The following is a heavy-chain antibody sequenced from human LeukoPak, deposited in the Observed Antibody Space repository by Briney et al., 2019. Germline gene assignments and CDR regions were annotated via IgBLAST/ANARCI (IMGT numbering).Heavy chain of an antibody. CDR3: ARVGSSGWDYYFDY. CDR2: ISGSGGST. CDR1: GFTFSSYA. D-gene: IGHD6-19*01. Sequence: GGSLRLSCAASGFTFSSYAMSWVRQAPGKGLEWVSAISGSGGSTYYADSVKGRFTISRDNSKNTLYLQMNSLRSEDTAVYYCARVGSSGWDYYFDYWGQGTLVTVSS. J-gene: IGHJ4*02. V-gene: IGHV3-23*01.